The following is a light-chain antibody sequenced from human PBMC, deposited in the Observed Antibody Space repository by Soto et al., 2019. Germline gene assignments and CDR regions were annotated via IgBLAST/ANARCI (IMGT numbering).Light chain of an antibody. CDR3: QTWVTGIVV. CDR1: SGHSSYA. CDR2: LNIDGSH. Sequence: QPVLTQSPSASASLGASVKLTCTLSSGHSSYAIAWHQQQPEKGPRYLMNLNIDGSHSKGDGIPDRFSGSSSGAERYLTISSLQSGDEADYYCQTWVTGIVVFGGGTKLTVL. J-gene: IGLJ2*01. V-gene: IGLV4-69*01.